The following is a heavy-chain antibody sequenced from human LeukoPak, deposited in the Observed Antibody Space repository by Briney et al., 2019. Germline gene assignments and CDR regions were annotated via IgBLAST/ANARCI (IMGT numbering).Heavy chain of an antibody. D-gene: IGHD2-2*01. CDR2: INPNSGGT. J-gene: IGHJ4*02. CDR3: ARDRGGSGTSCYDY. CDR1: GGTFSSYA. Sequence: ASVKVSCKASGGTFSSYAIGWVRQAPGQGLEWMGRINPNSGGTNYAQKFQGRVTMTRDTSISTAYMELSRLTSDDTAVYYCARDRGGSGTSCYDYWGQGTLVTVSS. V-gene: IGHV1-2*06.